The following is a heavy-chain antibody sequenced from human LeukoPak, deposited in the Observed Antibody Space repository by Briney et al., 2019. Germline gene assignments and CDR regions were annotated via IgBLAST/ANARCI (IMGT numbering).Heavy chain of an antibody. CDR2: ISGSGGST. Sequence: PGGSLRLSCAASGFTFSSYAMSWVRQAPGKGLERVSAISGSGGSTYYADSVKGRFTISRDNSKNTLYLQMNSLRAEDTAVYYCAKDRITMVRGAIQFDYWGQGTLVTVSS. CDR1: GFTFSSYA. D-gene: IGHD3-10*01. V-gene: IGHV3-23*01. J-gene: IGHJ4*02. CDR3: AKDRITMVRGAIQFDY.